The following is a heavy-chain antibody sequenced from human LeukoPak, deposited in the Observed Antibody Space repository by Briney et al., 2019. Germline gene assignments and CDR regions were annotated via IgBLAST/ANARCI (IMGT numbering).Heavy chain of an antibody. J-gene: IGHJ5*02. Sequence: SGPTLVKPTQTLTLTCSLSDSALTTHGGGVGWIRQPPGKALEWLALIYWDDEKRYNPSLNSRVTITRDTSKTQVVLTMTDMDPVDTATYFCVESTRGRRTGSSYFAPWGHGILVTVPS. CDR1: DSALTTHGGG. V-gene: IGHV2-5*02. D-gene: IGHD1-1*01. CDR2: IYWDDEK. CDR3: VESTRGRRTGSSYFAP.